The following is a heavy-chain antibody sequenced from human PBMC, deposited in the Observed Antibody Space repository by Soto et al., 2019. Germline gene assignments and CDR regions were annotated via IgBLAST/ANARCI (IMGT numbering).Heavy chain of an antibody. CDR1: GYTFSSYL. CDR2: IIAVNGDT. D-gene: IGHD4-17*01. Sequence: RASVKVSCKASGYTFSSYLIHWVRQAPGQRLEWMGWIIAVNGDTKYSQKFQGRVTITRDTSASTAYMELSSLRSEDTAVYYCARDTYTVTTAVGGYYYYYGMDVWGQGTTVTVSS. J-gene: IGHJ6*02. CDR3: ARDTYTVTTAVGGYYYYYGMDV. V-gene: IGHV1-3*01.